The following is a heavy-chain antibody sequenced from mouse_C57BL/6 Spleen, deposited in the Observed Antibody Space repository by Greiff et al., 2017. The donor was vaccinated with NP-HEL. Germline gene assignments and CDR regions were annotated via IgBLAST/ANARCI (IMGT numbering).Heavy chain of an antibody. J-gene: IGHJ3*01. CDR1: GYTFTSYW. V-gene: IGHV1-55*01. Sequence: QVQLQQPGAELVKPGASLKMSCKASGYTFTSYWITWVKQRPGQGLEWIGDIYPGSGSTNYNEKFKSKATLTVDTSSSTAYMQLSSLTSEDSAVYYCARREYYYGSSYGWFAYWGQGTLVTVSA. CDR3: ARREYYYGSSYGWFAY. CDR2: IYPGSGST. D-gene: IGHD1-1*01.